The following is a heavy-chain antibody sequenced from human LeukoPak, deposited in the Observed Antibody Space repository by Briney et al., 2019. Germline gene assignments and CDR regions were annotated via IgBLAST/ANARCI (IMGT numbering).Heavy chain of an antibody. Sequence: NPSETLSLTCTVWGGSISRYYWSWIRQPPGKGLEWIGYIYYSGSTNYNPSLKSRVTISVDTSKNQFSLKLSSVTAADTAVYYCARAPDAFDIWGQGTMVTVSS. CDR3: ARAPDAFDI. CDR1: GGSISRYY. J-gene: IGHJ3*02. CDR2: IYYSGST. V-gene: IGHV4-59*01.